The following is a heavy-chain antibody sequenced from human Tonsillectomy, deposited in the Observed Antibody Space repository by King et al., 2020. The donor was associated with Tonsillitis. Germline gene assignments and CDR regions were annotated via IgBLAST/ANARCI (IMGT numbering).Heavy chain of an antibody. V-gene: IGHV4-59*01. J-gene: IGHJ5*02. CDR3: ARESETMAAWGSWFDP. CDR1: GDSISSDY. Sequence: QLQESGPGLVKPSETLSLTCTVSGDSISSDYWSWIRQPPGKGLEWIGYISYSGITNYNPSLQSRVTISVDTSKNQFSLRLTSVTAADTAMYYCARESETMAAWGSWFDPWGQGTLVTVSS. CDR2: ISYSGIT. D-gene: IGHD5-24*01.